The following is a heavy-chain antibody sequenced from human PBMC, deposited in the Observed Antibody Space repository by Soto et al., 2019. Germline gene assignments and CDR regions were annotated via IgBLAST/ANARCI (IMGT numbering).Heavy chain of an antibody. CDR2: ISWNSGSI. CDR1: GFTFDDYA. D-gene: IGHD6-13*01. CDR3: AKDLRIAAAGDY. Sequence: GGSLRLSCAASGFTFDDYAMHWVRQAPGKGLEWVSGISWNSGSIGYADSVKGRFTISRDNAKNSLYLQMNSLRAEDTAVYYCAKDLRIAAAGDYWGQGTLVTVSS. J-gene: IGHJ4*02. V-gene: IGHV3-9*01.